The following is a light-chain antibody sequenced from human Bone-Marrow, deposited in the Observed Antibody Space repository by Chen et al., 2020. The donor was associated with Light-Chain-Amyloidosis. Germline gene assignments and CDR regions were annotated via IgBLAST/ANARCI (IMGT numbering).Light chain of an antibody. V-gene: IGLV2-23*01. CDR2: EDN. J-gene: IGLJ3*02. CDR3: CSYGGRGSLDVM. CDR1: SSYVGSYNL. Sequence: QSALTHPASVSGSPGPSITISCTETSSYVGSYNLVSWYQQHPDKAPKLMIYEDNIRPSGVSSRFSGSKSGNTASLTISGLQAEDQADYYCCSYGGRGSLDVMFGGGTKLTVL.